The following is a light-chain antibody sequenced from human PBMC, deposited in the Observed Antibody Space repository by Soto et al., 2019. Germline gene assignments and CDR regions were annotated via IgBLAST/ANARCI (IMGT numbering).Light chain of an antibody. J-gene: IGKJ2*01. CDR1: QSVSNN. Sequence: EVVLTQSPVTLSMSPGERATLSCRASQSVSNNLAWYQQKPGQAPRLLIYGDSTRATGVPARFSGSGSGTEFTLTIAGLQSEDIAIYYCHLYNHWPPLYSFGQGTRLEIK. V-gene: IGKV3-15*01. CDR2: GDS. CDR3: HLYNHWPPLYS.